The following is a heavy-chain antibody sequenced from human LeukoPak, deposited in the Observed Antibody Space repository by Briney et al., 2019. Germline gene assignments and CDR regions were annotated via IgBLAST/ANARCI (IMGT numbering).Heavy chain of an antibody. Sequence: ETLSLTCTVSGYSISSGYYWGWIRQPPGKGLEWIGSIYHSGSTYYNPSLKSRVTTSVDTSKNQFSLKLSSVTAADTAVYYCARVSGYDWESSYDYWGQGTLVTVSS. CDR1: GYSISSGYY. V-gene: IGHV4-38-2*02. CDR3: ARVSGYDWESSYDY. D-gene: IGHD5-12*01. CDR2: IYHSGST. J-gene: IGHJ4*02.